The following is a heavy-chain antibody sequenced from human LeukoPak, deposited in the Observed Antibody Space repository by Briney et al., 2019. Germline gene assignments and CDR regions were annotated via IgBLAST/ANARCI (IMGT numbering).Heavy chain of an antibody. J-gene: IGHJ4*02. CDR3: AKDLLGVTPPGY. D-gene: IGHD2-21*02. V-gene: IGHV3-23*01. CDR1: GFTFSTSA. CDR2: ISGSGVT. Sequence: GGSLRLSCAASGFTFSTSAMTWVRQAPGKGLEWVSGISGSGVTDYADSVKGRFTISRDNSKNTLYLQMNSLRAEDTAVYYCAKDLLGVTPPGYWGQGTLVTVSP.